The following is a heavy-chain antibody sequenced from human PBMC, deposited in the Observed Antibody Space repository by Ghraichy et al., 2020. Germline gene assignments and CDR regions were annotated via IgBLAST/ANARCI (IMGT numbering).Heavy chain of an antibody. CDR3: AREYYDFWSGYRYYYYYYMDV. Sequence: ASVKVSCKASGYTFTSYGISWVRQAPGQGLEWMGWISAYNGNTNYAQKLQGRVTMTTDTSTSTAYMELRSLRSDDTAVYYCAREYYDFWSGYRYYYYYYMDVWGKGTTVTVSS. CDR2: ISAYNGNT. D-gene: IGHD3-3*01. CDR1: GYTFTSYG. J-gene: IGHJ6*03. V-gene: IGHV1-18*04.